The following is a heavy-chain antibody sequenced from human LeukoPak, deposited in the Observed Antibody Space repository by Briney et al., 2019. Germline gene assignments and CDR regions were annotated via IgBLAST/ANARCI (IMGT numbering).Heavy chain of an antibody. Sequence: ASVKVSCKASGYTFTGYYMHWVRQAPGQGLEWMGRINPNSGGTNYAQKFQGRVTMTRDTSISTAYMELSRLRSDGTAVYYCARSQLLSFWFDPWGQGTLVTVSS. V-gene: IGHV1-2*06. CDR1: GYTFTGYY. J-gene: IGHJ5*02. CDR2: INPNSGGT. CDR3: ARSQLLSFWFDP. D-gene: IGHD2-2*01.